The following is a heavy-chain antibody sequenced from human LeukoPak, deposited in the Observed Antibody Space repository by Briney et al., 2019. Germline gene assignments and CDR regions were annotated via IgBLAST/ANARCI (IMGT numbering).Heavy chain of an antibody. CDR2: IYNDGSA. Sequence: GGSLRLSCAASGFTVNTYYMTWVRQVPGKGLERVSIIYNDGSALYADSVKGRFTISRDNSKNTLYLQMNSLRDEDTAVYYCVRQVVGPWEWGQGTLVTVSS. J-gene: IGHJ4*02. CDR1: GFTVNTYY. CDR3: VRQVVGPWE. V-gene: IGHV3-53*01. D-gene: IGHD3-22*01.